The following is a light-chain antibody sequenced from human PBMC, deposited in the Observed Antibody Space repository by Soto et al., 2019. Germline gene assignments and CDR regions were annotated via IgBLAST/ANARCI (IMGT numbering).Light chain of an antibody. Sequence: QSVLTQPPSASGTPGQRGTISCSGSSSNIESNFVYCYQQFPGTAPRLLIYRNNQRPSGVPDRFSGSKSGTSASLAIGALWAEDEADYYSTVWDDRIRSRLFGGGTKLTVL. V-gene: IGLV1-47*03. CDR3: TVWDDRIRSRL. CDR1: SSNIESNF. J-gene: IGLJ2*01. CDR2: RNN.